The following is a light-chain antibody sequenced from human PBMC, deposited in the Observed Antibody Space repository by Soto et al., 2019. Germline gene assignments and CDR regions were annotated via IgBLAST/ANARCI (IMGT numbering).Light chain of an antibody. CDR3: HQYGSSPST. V-gene: IGKV3-20*01. Sequence: EIVLTQSPGTLSLSPGERATLSCRAGQSVSSSYLAWYQQKPGQAPRLLIYGASSRATGIPDRFSGSGPGTDFTLTISRLEPEDFAVYFCHQYGSSPSTFGQGTKVDI. CDR1: QSVSSSY. J-gene: IGKJ1*01. CDR2: GAS.